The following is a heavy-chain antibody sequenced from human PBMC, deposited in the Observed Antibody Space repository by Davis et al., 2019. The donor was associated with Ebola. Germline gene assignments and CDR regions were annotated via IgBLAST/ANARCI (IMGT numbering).Heavy chain of an antibody. V-gene: IGHV3-73*01. J-gene: IGHJ6*02. Sequence: GESLKISCAASGFILSGPSLHWVRQASGKGLEWVGRFRSKIEGDATSYGAAVEGRFTISRDDSKNTAYLQMNSLKTEDTAVYYCTRGAPYFMDVWGQGTTVTVSS. CDR1: GFILSGPS. D-gene: IGHD2/OR15-2a*01. CDR2: FRSKIEGDAT. CDR3: TRGAPYFMDV.